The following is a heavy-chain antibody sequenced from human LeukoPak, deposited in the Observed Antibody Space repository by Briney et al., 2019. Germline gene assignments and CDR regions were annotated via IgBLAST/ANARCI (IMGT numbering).Heavy chain of an antibody. CDR3: TRHLPGATWFDP. V-gene: IGHV4-59*08. CDR2: IYYSGST. CDR1: GGSISSYY. J-gene: IGHJ5*02. D-gene: IGHD1-26*01. Sequence: SETLSLTCTVSGGSISSYYWSWIRQPPGKGLEWIGYIYYSGSTNYNPSLKSRVTMSVDTSKNQFSLRLSSVTAADTAVYYCTRHLPGATWFDPWGQGTQVTVSS.